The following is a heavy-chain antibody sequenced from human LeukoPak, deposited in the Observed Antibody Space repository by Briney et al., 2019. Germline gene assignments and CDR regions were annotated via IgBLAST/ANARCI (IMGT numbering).Heavy chain of an antibody. Sequence: PGGSLRLSCAASGFTVSRKYMTWVRQAPGKGLEWVSLIYSGDSTYYADSVKGRFTISRNNSKNTLYLQMNSLRPEDTAVCYCASRDSGDYPYFGYWGQGTLVTVSS. CDR3: ASRDSGDYPYFGY. CDR2: IYSGDST. V-gene: IGHV3-53*01. D-gene: IGHD4-17*01. CDR1: GFTVSRKY. J-gene: IGHJ4*02.